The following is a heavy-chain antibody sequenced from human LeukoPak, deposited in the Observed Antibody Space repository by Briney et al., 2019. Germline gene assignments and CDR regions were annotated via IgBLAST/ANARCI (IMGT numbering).Heavy chain of an antibody. D-gene: IGHD2-8*01. V-gene: IGHV1-2*02. CDR1: GYTFTGYY. CDR3: ARDQMGYGTNGVCYHFDY. J-gene: IGHJ4*02. CDR2: INPNSGGT. Sequence: ASVKVSCKASGYTFTGYYMHWVRQAPGQGLEWMGWINPNSGGTNYAQKFQGRVTMTRDTSISTAYMELSRLRSDDTAVYYCARDQMGYGTNGVCYHFDYWGQGTLVTVSS.